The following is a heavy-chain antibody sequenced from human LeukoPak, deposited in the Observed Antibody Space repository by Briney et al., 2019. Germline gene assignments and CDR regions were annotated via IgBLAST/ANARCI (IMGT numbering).Heavy chain of an antibody. D-gene: IGHD2-21*02. V-gene: IGHV1-18*01. CDR1: GYTFINYG. CDR3: ARGAYCGGDCSSSDSFDI. Sequence: AASVKVSCKAFGYTFINYGVSWVRQAPGQGLEWMGWISAYNGNTNYAQNLQGRVTMTTDTSTNTAYLELRTLTSDDTAVYYYARGAYCGGDCSSSDSFDIWGQGTMVSVSS. CDR2: ISAYNGNT. J-gene: IGHJ3*02.